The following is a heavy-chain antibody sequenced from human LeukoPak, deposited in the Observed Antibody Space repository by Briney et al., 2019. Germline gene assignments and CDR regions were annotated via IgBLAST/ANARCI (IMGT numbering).Heavy chain of an antibody. CDR1: GFTFSSYD. V-gene: IGHV3-13*04. Sequence: GGSLRLSCAASGFTFSSYDMHWVRQVTGRGLEWVSAIGTAGDTYYLASVKGRFTISRENAKNSLYLQMNSLRAGDTAVYYCARDRLSNGAGWYFDLWGRGTLVSVSS. CDR3: ARDRLSNGAGWYFDL. CDR2: IGTAGDT. D-gene: IGHD2-8*01. J-gene: IGHJ2*01.